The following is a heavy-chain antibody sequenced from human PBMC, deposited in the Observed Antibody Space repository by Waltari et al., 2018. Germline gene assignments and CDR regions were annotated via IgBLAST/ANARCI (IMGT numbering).Heavy chain of an antibody. D-gene: IGHD3-16*01. CDR1: GDSVSSNVVS. J-gene: IGHJ4*02. V-gene: IGHV6-1*01. CDR3: ARLGKGAY. Sequence: QVQLEQSGPGLVKPSQTLTLTCDISGDSVSSNVVSWNWIKQSPSRGLEWLGRTYYESKWNTDYAASVKGRITINPDPSKNQFSLQVNSVTSEDTAVYYCARLGKGAYWGQGTPVTVSS. CDR2: TYYESKWNT.